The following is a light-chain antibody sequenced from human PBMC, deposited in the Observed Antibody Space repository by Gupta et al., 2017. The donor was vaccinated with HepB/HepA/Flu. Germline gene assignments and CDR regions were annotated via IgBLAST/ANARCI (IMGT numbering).Light chain of an antibody. CDR1: SSDVGGYDY. J-gene: IGLJ2*01. Sequence: QSALTQPASVSGSPGQSITISCTGTSSDVGGYDYVSWYQQRPDTAPKLMIYYVNNRPSGVSSRLSGSKSGNTASLTISGLQAEDEADYYCTSYRSSSTPVLFGGGTKLTVL. CDR3: TSYRSSSTPVL. V-gene: IGLV2-14*03. CDR2: YVN.